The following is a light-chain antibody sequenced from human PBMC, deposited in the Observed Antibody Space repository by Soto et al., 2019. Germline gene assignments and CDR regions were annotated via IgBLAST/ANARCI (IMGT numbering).Light chain of an antibody. CDR3: ATWDSSLSAVV. V-gene: IGLV1-51*01. CDR1: SSSIGNNY. J-gene: IGLJ2*01. CDR2: DNY. Sequence: QSVMTQPPSVSATPGQKVTVSCSGSSSSIGNNYVSWYQQFPGAAPKLLIYDNYWRPSGIPDRFSASKSGTSATLGITGLQTWDEADYYCATWDSSLSAVVVGGGTKLTVL.